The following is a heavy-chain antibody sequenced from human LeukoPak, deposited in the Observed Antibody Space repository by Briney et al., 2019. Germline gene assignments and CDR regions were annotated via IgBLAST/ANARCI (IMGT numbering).Heavy chain of an antibody. J-gene: IGHJ4*02. V-gene: IGHV3-23*01. Sequence: GGSLRLSCAASGFTFSSYEMNWVRQAPGKGLEWVSSISGSGGSSAYADSVKGRFTISRDSSKNTLYLQMNSLRAEDTAVHYCAKGGAYDLLPGSDFDHWGQGTLVTVSS. CDR1: GFTFSSYE. CDR2: ISGSGGSS. CDR3: AKGGAYDLLPGSDFDH. D-gene: IGHD3-9*01.